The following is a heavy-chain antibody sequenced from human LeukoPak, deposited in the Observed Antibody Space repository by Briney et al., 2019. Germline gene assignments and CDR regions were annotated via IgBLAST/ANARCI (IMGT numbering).Heavy chain of an antibody. CDR3: ARGRITGTTGAYY. Sequence: SETLSLTCGVSGGSISSTNWWSWVRQPPGQGLEWIGEISLSGVTNYNPSLKSRVTMSLDRSKNHLSLTLTSVTAADTAVYYCARGRITGTTGAYYWGQGTLVTVSS. J-gene: IGHJ4*02. D-gene: IGHD1-20*01. CDR1: GGSISSTNW. CDR2: ISLSGVT. V-gene: IGHV4-4*02.